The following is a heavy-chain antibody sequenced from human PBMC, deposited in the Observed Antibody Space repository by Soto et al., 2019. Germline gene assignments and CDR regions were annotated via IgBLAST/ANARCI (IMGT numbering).Heavy chain of an antibody. V-gene: IGHV4-59*01. J-gene: IGHJ5*02. CDR1: GGSISSYY. D-gene: IGHD2-15*01. Sequence: SSETLSLTCTVSGGSISSYYWSWIRQPPGKGLEWIGYIYYSGSTNYNPSLKSRVTISVDTSKNQFSLKLSSVTAADTAVYYCARDHVVAATRGTFNPENWFDPWGQGTLVTVSS. CDR3: ARDHVVAATRGTFNPENWFDP. CDR2: IYYSGST.